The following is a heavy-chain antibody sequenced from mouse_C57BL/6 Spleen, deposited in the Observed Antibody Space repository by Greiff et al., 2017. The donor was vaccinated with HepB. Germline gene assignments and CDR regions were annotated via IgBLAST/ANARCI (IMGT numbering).Heavy chain of an antibody. D-gene: IGHD2-4*01. J-gene: IGHJ2*01. V-gene: IGHV1-26*01. CDR1: GYTFTDYY. CDR3: ARSTMITPYYFDC. Sequence: VQLQQSGPELVKPGASVKISCKASGYTFTDYYMNWVKQSHGKSLEWIGDINPNNGGTSYNQKFKGKATLTVDKSSSTAYMELRSLTSEDSAVYYCARSTMITPYYFDCWGQGTTLTVSS. CDR2: INPNNGGT.